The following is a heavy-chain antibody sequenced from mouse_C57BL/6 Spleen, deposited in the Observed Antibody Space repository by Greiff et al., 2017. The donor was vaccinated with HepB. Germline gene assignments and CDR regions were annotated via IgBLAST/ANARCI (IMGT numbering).Heavy chain of an antibody. Sequence: QVQLQQPGAELVMPGASVKLSCKASGYTFTSYWMHWVKQRPGQGLAWIGEIDPSDSYTNYNQKFKGKSTLTVDKSSSTAYMQLSSLTSEDSAVYYCARKGNYGNYWYFDVWGTGTTVTVSS. D-gene: IGHD2-1*01. J-gene: IGHJ1*03. CDR1: GYTFTSYW. CDR2: IDPSDSYT. CDR3: ARKGNYGNYWYFDV. V-gene: IGHV1-69*01.